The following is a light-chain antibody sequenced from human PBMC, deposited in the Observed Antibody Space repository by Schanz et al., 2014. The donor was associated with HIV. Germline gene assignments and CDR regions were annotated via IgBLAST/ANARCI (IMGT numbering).Light chain of an antibody. CDR2: DVS. Sequence: SLLTQPASVSGTPGQSITISCTGSSSDVGGYNYVSWYQQHPEKAPKLMIYDVSDRPSGVSNRFSGSKSGNTASLTISGLQAEDEADYYCSSYTSSSTWVFGGGTQLTVL. CDR1: SSDVGGYNY. V-gene: IGLV2-14*03. J-gene: IGLJ7*01. CDR3: SSYTSSSTWV.